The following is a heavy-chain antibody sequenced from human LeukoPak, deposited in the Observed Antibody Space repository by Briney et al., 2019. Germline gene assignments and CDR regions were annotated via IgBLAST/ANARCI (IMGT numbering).Heavy chain of an antibody. Sequence: SETLSLTRAVYGGSFSGYYWSRIRQPQGKGLEWIGEINHSGSTNYNPSLKSRVTISVDTSKNQFSLKLSSVTAADTAVYYCARGLWMVPFDYWGQGTLVTVSS. CDR3: ARGLWMVPFDY. V-gene: IGHV4-34*01. CDR2: INHSGST. CDR1: GGSFSGYY. D-gene: IGHD3-10*01. J-gene: IGHJ4*02.